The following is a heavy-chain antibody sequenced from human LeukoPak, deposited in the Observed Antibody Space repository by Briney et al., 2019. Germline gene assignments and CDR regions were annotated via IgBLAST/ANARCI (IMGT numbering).Heavy chain of an antibody. Sequence: SQTLSLTCTVSGGSISSGGYYWSWIRQPPGKGLEWIGYIYHSGSTYYNPSLKSRVTISVDRSKNQFSLKLSSVTAADTAVYYCARDSGGYYDSGGGAFDIWGHGTMVTVSS. CDR2: IYHSGST. J-gene: IGHJ3*02. CDR3: ARDSGGYYDSGGGAFDI. CDR1: GGSISSGGYY. V-gene: IGHV4-30-2*01. D-gene: IGHD3-22*01.